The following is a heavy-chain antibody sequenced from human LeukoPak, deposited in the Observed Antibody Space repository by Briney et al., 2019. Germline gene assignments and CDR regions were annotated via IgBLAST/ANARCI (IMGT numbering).Heavy chain of an antibody. V-gene: IGHV4-31*03. Sequence: SETLSLTCTVSGGSISSGGYSWSWIRQLPGKGLEWIGYIYYSGNTYYTPSLKSRLTISVDTSKNQFSLRLSSVTAADTAVYYCARDFQGADDYWGQGTLVTVSS. D-gene: IGHD1-26*01. J-gene: IGHJ4*02. CDR2: IYYSGNT. CDR1: GGSISSGGYS. CDR3: ARDFQGADDY.